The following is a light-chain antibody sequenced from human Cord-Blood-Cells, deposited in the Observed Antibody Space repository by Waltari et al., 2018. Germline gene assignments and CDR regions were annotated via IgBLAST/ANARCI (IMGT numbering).Light chain of an antibody. CDR1: QSVLYSSNNKNY. J-gene: IGKJ1*01. CDR2: WAS. Sequence: DIVMTQYPDSLAVSLGERATINCKHSQSVLYSSNNKNYLAWYQQKPGQPPKLLIYWASTRESGVPDRFSGSGSGTDFTLTISSLQAEDVAVYYCQQYYSTPWTFGQGTKVEIK. V-gene: IGKV4-1*01. CDR3: QQYYSTPWT.